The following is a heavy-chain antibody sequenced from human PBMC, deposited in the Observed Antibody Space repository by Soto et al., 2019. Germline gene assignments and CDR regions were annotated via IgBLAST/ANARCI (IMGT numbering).Heavy chain of an antibody. CDR3: ARDPKLIPAAINAFDI. J-gene: IGHJ3*02. Sequence: QVQLVQSGAEVKKPGSSVKVSCKASGGTFSSYAISWVRQAPGQGLEWLGGIIPIFGTANYAQKFQGRVTITADESTSTAYMELSSLRSEDTAVYYCARDPKLIPAAINAFDIWGQGTMVTVSS. CDR2: IIPIFGTA. CDR1: GGTFSSYA. V-gene: IGHV1-69*01. D-gene: IGHD2-2*01.